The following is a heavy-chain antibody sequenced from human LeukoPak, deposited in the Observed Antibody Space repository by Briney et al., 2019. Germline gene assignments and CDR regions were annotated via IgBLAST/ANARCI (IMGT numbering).Heavy chain of an antibody. CDR2: ISSSSSYI. Sequence: KPVGSLRKSCAASGFTFSSYSMNWVRQAPVNGLQWVSSISSSSSYIYYADSVKGRSTISRDNAKNSLYLQMNSLRAEDTAVYYCAREGVAAARDYWGQGTLVTVSS. J-gene: IGHJ4*02. D-gene: IGHD6-13*01. CDR1: GFTFSSYS. CDR3: AREGVAAARDY. V-gene: IGHV3-21*01.